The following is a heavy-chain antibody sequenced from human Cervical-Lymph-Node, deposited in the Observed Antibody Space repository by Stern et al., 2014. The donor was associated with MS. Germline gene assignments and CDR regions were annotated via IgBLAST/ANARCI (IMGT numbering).Heavy chain of an antibody. D-gene: IGHD2-15*01. CDR1: GYKFTGYY. V-gene: IGHV1-2*06. CDR3: AREGGDTIVVLAATYGMNV. Sequence: HVQLVEPGAEVKKPGASVKVACKTSGYKFTGYYMNWVRQAPGQGLQWMVRISPNRGSTDYPQKFQGRRTMITGTSTSTAYMELTRLTSDDTAIYYCAREGGDTIVVLAATYGMNVWGQGTTVTVSS. CDR2: ISPNRGST. J-gene: IGHJ6*02.